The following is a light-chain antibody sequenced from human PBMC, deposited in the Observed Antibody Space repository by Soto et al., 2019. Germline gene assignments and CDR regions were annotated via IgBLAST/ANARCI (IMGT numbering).Light chain of an antibody. Sequence: IQMTQSPSSLSASVGDTVTITCRASQGIRNDLGWYQQKPGKAPKLLIHAASSLESGVPTRFSGSGSGTDFTFTISSLQPDDFATYYCQQYKSYSPITFGQGTRLEIK. V-gene: IGKV1-6*01. J-gene: IGKJ5*01. CDR1: QGIRND. CDR2: AAS. CDR3: QQYKSYSPIT.